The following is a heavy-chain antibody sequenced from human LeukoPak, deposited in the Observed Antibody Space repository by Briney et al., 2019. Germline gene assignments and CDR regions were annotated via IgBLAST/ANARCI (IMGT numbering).Heavy chain of an antibody. V-gene: IGHV4-39*01. CDR1: GGSISSSNYY. D-gene: IGHD4-11*01. Sequence: RPSETLSLTCTVSGGSISSSNYYWGWIRQPPGKGLEWIGSIYYSGSTYYNPSLKSRVTISVDTSKNQFSLKLSSVTAADTAVYYCARLNKVSDYFDYWGQGTLVTVSS. CDR3: ARLNKVSDYFDY. CDR2: IYYSGST. J-gene: IGHJ4*02.